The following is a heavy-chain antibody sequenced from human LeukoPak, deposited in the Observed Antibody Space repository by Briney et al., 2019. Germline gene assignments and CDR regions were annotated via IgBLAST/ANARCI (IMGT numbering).Heavy chain of an antibody. CDR3: ARRENGDPYYYGMDV. J-gene: IGHJ6*02. CDR1: GGSISSYY. Sequence: PSETLSLTCTVSGGSISSYYWSWIRQPPGKGLEWIGYIYYSGSTNYNPSLKSRVTISVDTSKNQFSLKLSSVTAADTAVYCCARRENGDPYYYGMDVWGQGTTVTVSS. CDR2: IYYSGST. V-gene: IGHV4-59*08. D-gene: IGHD4-17*01.